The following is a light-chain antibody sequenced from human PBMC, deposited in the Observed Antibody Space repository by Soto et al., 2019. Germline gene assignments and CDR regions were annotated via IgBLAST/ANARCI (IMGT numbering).Light chain of an antibody. Sequence: QSALTQPASVSGSPGQSITISCTGTSSDVGGYNYVSWYQQHPGKAPKLMIYEVSNRPSGVSNRFSGSKSGNTASLAITRLQAEDEADYYCQSYDISLHNYVFGTGTKVTVL. CDR3: QSYDISLHNYV. CDR1: SSDVGGYNY. CDR2: EVS. V-gene: IGLV2-14*01. J-gene: IGLJ1*01.